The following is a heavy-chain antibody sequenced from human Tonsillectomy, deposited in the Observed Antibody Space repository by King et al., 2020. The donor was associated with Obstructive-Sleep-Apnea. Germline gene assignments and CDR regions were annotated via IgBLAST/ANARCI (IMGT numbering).Heavy chain of an antibody. CDR3: ARRCRDGYNSYWYFDL. Sequence: VQLVESGAEVKKPGESLKISCEGSGYSFTNYWIAWVRQMPGKGLEWVGIIYPADSDSRYSPSFQGQVIISADKSISTAYLQWSSLKASDTAMYFCARRCRDGYNSYWYFDLWGRGTLVTVSS. D-gene: IGHD5-24*01. J-gene: IGHJ2*01. V-gene: IGHV5-51*01. CDR1: GYSFTNYW. CDR2: IYPADSDS.